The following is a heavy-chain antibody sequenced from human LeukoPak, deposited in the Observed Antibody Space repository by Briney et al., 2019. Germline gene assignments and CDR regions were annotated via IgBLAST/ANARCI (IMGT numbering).Heavy chain of an antibody. Sequence: GGSLRLSCAASGFTFSTYWMHWVRQAPGKGLVWVSRISSDGSITGYADSVKGRFTISRDNSKNTLYLQMNSLRAEDTAVYYCATTRVFDYWGQGTLVTVSS. CDR2: ISSDGSIT. J-gene: IGHJ4*02. V-gene: IGHV3-74*01. CDR3: ATTRVFDY. D-gene: IGHD1-1*01. CDR1: GFTFSTYW.